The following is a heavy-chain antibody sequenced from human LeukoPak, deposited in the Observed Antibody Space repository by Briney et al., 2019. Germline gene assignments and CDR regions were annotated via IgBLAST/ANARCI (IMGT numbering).Heavy chain of an antibody. CDR3: AKILGLDSGYEDVDY. CDR1: GFTFSSYE. Sequence: PGGSLRLSCAASGFTFSSYEMNWVRQAPGKGLEWVSYISSSGSTIYYADSVKGRFTISRDNSKNTLYLQMNSLRAEDTAVYYCAKILGLDSGYEDVDYWGQGTLVTVSS. J-gene: IGHJ4*02. CDR2: ISSSGSTI. D-gene: IGHD5-12*01. V-gene: IGHV3-48*03.